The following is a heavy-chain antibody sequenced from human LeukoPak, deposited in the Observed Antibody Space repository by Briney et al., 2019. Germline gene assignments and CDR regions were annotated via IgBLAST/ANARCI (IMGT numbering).Heavy chain of an antibody. Sequence: ASVKVSCKASGYTFTGYYMHWVRQAPGQGLEWMGRINPNSGGTNYAQKFQGRVTMTRDTSISTAYMELSRLRSDDTAVYYCASSYCGGDCWRGTFDYWGQGTLVTVSS. J-gene: IGHJ4*02. CDR1: GYTFTGYY. V-gene: IGHV1-2*06. CDR3: ASSYCGGDCWRGTFDY. CDR2: INPNSGGT. D-gene: IGHD2-21*02.